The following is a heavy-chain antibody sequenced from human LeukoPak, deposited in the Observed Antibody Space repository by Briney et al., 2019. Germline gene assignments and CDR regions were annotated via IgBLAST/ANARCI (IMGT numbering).Heavy chain of an antibody. CDR1: GGSISSYY. CDR2: IYYSGST. D-gene: IGHD6-13*01. V-gene: IGHV4-59*12. Sequence: SETLSLTCTVSGGSISSYYWSWIRQPPGKGLEWIGYIYYSGSTNYNPSLKSRVTISVDTSKNQFSLKLSSATAADTAVYYCARDFLLQPLYSSSWYDFDYWGQGTLVTVSS. CDR3: ARDFLLQPLYSSSWYDFDY. J-gene: IGHJ4*02.